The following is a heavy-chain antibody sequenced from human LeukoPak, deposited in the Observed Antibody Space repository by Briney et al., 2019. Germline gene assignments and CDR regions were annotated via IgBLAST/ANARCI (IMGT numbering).Heavy chain of an antibody. CDR2: ISSSSSYI. CDR3: ARPIRGYSYGYDAFDI. D-gene: IGHD5-18*01. CDR1: GFTFSSYS. V-gene: IGHV3-21*01. Sequence: GGSLRLSCAASGFTFSSYSMNWVRQAPGKGLEWVSSISSSSSYIYYADSVKGRFTISRDNAKNSLYLQMNSLRAEDTAVYYCARPIRGYSYGYDAFDIWGQGTMVTVSS. J-gene: IGHJ3*02.